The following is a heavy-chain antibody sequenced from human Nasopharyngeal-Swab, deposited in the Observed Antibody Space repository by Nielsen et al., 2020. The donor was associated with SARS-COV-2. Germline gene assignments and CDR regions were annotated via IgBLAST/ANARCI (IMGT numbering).Heavy chain of an antibody. CDR2: IYYSGST. CDR1: GGSISSSSYY. J-gene: IGHJ4*02. CDR3: ARHPKDSSSWLAYHFDY. V-gene: IGHV4-39*01. D-gene: IGHD6-13*01. Sequence: SATLSLTCTVSGGSISSSSYYWGWIRQPPGKGLEWIGSIYYSGSTYYNPSLKSRVTISVDTSKNQFSLKLSSVTAADTAVYYCARHPKDSSSWLAYHFDYWGQGTLVTVSS.